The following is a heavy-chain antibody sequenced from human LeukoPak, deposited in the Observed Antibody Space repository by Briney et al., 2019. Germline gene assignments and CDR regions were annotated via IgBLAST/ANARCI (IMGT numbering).Heavy chain of an antibody. CDR3: AKDRLEA. V-gene: IGHV3-30*18. J-gene: IGHJ5*02. CDR1: GFTFSSYG. D-gene: IGHD3-22*01. Sequence: GGSLRLSCAASGFTFSSYGIHWVRQAPGKGLEWVAVISYDGSNKYYADSVKGRFTISRDNSKNTLYLQMNSLRAEDTAVYYCAKDRLEAWGQGTLVTVSS. CDR2: ISYDGSNK.